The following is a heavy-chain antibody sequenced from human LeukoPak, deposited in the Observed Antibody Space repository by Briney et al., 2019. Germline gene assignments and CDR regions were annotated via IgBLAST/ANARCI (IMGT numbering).Heavy chain of an antibody. D-gene: IGHD5-18*01. V-gene: IGHV1-24*01. CDR3: ARDRAQLWLRVPFDYCMDV. J-gene: IGHJ6*02. CDR2: FDPEDGET. CDR1: GYTLTELS. Sequence: VASVKVSCKVSGYTLTELSMHWVRQAPGKGLEWMGGFDPEDGETIYAQKFQGRVTMTADTSTDTAYMELRSLRSDDTAVYYCARDRAQLWLRVPFDYCMDVWGQGTTVTVSS.